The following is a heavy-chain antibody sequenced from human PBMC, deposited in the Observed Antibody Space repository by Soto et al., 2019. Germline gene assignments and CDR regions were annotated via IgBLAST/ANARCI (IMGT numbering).Heavy chain of an antibody. CDR2: ISAYNANT. J-gene: IGHJ4*01. Sequence: ASVKVSCKASGYTLPNFGLSWVRQAPGQGLEWMGCISAYNANTNYAQKFQGRVTMTTDTSTSTAFMELRGLRSDDTAVYYCARENSGSYHRHFDYWGQGXLVTVSS. V-gene: IGHV1-18*01. CDR1: GYTLPNFG. D-gene: IGHD1-26*01. CDR3: ARENSGSYHRHFDY.